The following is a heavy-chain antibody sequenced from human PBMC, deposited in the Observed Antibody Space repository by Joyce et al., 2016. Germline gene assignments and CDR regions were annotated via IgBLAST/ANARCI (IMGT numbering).Heavy chain of an antibody. CDR3: ARDTLTGDYFDY. D-gene: IGHD7-27*01. V-gene: IGHV3-33*01. CDR2: IWYNGSNK. Sequence: QVQLEESGGGVVQPGRSLRLSCAAPGFTFSNYGMHWVRQAPGRGLEGVGVIWYNGSNKYYGDSVKGRFTISRDNSKNTLYLQMNSLRAEDTAMYYCARDTLTGDYFDYWGQGTLVTVSS. J-gene: IGHJ4*02. CDR1: GFTFSNYG.